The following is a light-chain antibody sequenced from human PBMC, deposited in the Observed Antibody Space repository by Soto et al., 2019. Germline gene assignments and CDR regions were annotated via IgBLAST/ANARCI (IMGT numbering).Light chain of an antibody. Sequence: QSVLTQPPSVSGAPGQRVTISCTGSSSNIGAGYDVHWYQQLPGTAPKLLIYANNIRPSGVPGRFSGSKSGTSASLAITGLQAEDEADYYCQSYDSSLSRYVFGAGTKVTVL. CDR2: ANN. V-gene: IGLV1-40*01. CDR1: SSNIGAGYD. J-gene: IGLJ1*01. CDR3: QSYDSSLSRYV.